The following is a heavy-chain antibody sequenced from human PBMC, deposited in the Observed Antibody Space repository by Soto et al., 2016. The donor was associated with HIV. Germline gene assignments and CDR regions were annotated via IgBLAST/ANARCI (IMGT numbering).Heavy chain of an antibody. CDR3: ACGDSLDY. D-gene: IGHD4-17*01. CDR1: GYTFTGYY. J-gene: IGHJ4*02. CDR2: INPNSGGT. Sequence: VKVSCKASGYTFTGYYMHWLRQAPGQGLEWMGWINPNSGGTNYAQKFQGRVTVTRDTSISTAYMEVSRLRSDDTAVYYCACGDSLDYWGQGTLVTVSS. V-gene: IGHV1-2*02.